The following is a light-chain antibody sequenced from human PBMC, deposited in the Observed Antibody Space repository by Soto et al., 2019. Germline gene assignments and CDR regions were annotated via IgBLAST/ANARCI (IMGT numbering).Light chain of an antibody. Sequence: EIVVTQSPGTLSLSPGERATLSCRASQSVSSYLAWYQQKPVQSPRLLIYDASNRATGIPARFSGNGSGTDFTLTISSLEPEDFAVYYCQQRSNWPLTFGGGTKVDIK. CDR2: DAS. J-gene: IGKJ4*01. V-gene: IGKV3-11*01. CDR1: QSVSSY. CDR3: QQRSNWPLT.